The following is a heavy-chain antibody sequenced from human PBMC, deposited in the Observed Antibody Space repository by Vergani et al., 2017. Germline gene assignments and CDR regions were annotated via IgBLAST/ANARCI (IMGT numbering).Heavy chain of an antibody. V-gene: IGHV5-51*01. CDR2: INPIDSKI. D-gene: IGHD2-21*01. J-gene: IGHJ4*02. CDR3: TRHVPCGDGACLHFDH. CDR1: ESSFISNE. Sequence: EVMLVQSGAEVKKSGEPLKISCKYSESSFISNEIAWVRQMSGKGLQWMGNINPIDSKIAYSPSFQGQAIMSLDKSITTAYLQWRSLKASDTAIYYCTRHVPCGDGACLHFDHWGQGTQVTVSS.